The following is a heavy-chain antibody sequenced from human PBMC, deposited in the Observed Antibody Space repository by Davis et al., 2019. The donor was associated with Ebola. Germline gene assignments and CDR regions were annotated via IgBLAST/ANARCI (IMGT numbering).Heavy chain of an antibody. J-gene: IGHJ6*04. V-gene: IGHV4-39*02. Sequence: MPSETLSLTCSVSGDSINTNNFYWGWVRQPPGKGLEWIGTIYYNGDTYHNPSLKSRLTLSLDTSKNHFSLNLHSVTAADTAVYYCVRHTISGIVPYDVDVWGKGTTVSVSA. CDR3: VRHTISGIVPYDVDV. CDR2: IYYNGDT. D-gene: IGHD3-3*01. CDR1: GDSINTNNFY.